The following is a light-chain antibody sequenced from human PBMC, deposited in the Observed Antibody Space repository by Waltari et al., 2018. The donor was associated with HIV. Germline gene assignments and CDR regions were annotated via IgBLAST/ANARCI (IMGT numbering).Light chain of an antibody. CDR2: YDS. J-gene: IGLJ2*01. CDR1: NIERKS. CDR3: QVWDSTIDHVL. V-gene: IGLV3-21*04. Sequence: SSVLTQPPSVSVAPGKTATITCGGKNIERKSVHWYQQKPGQAPVLVIFYDSDRPSGIPELFSGSNSGNTATLTISRVGVGDEADYYCQVWDSTIDHVLFGGGTKLTVL.